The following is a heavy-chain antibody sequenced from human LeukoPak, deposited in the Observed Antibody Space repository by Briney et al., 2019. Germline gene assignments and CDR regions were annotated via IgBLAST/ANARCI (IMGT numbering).Heavy chain of an antibody. J-gene: IGHJ4*02. V-gene: IGHV3-7*01. CDR3: ATQKRLLDY. Sequence: GGSLRLSCAASGFTFSSCWMSWVRQAPGKGLEWVANIKQDGSEKYYVDSVKGRFTISRDNAKNSLYLQMNSLRAEDTAVYYCATQKRLLDYWGQGTLVTVSS. CDR1: GFTFSSCW. CDR2: IKQDGSEK.